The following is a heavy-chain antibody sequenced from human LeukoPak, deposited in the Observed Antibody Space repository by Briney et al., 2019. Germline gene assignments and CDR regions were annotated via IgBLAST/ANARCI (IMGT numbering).Heavy chain of an antibody. CDR2: IYYSGSA. CDR3: ARHRGGITRIVVVDY. CDR1: GDSISSSSYF. Sequence: SETLSLTCTVSGDSISSSSYFWGWIRQPPGKGLEWIGNIYYSGSAYNNPSLKSRVTISIDRSKNQFSLKLSSVTAADTAVYYCARHRGGITRIVVVDYWGPGTLVTVSS. V-gene: IGHV4-39*01. D-gene: IGHD3-22*01. J-gene: IGHJ4*02.